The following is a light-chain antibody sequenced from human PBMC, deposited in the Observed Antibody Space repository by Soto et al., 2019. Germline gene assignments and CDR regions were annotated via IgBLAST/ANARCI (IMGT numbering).Light chain of an antibody. CDR2: GAS. V-gene: IGKV3-20*01. Sequence: EIVLTQSPGTLSLSPGERATLSCRASQSVSSSYLAWYQQTPGQAPMLLIYGASSRATGIPDRFSGSGSGTDFTITISRLEPEDFVVYYCQQYDNSPLTFGGGTKVEIK. J-gene: IGKJ4*01. CDR3: QQYDNSPLT. CDR1: QSVSSSY.